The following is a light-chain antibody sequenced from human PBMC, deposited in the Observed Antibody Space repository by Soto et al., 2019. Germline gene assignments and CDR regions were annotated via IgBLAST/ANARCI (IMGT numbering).Light chain of an antibody. J-gene: IGLJ2*01. CDR1: STDIGSYNF. CDR2: DVH. Sequence: SALTQPASVSGSPGQSLTISCTGTSTDIGSYNFVSWYQQHPGKAPNLMIYDVHNRPSGVSTRFSGSKSGNTASLTISGLQAEDEAHYYCSSYTNRDTVVFGGGTQLTVL. V-gene: IGLV2-14*01. CDR3: SSYTNRDTVV.